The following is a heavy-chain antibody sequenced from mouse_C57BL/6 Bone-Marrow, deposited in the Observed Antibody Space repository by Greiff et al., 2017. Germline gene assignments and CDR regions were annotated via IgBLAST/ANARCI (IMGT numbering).Heavy chain of an antibody. D-gene: IGHD3-1*01. J-gene: IGHJ2*01. Sequence: QVQLQQSGAELVRPGTSVKVSCKASGYAFTNYLIEWVKQRPGPGLEWIGVINPGSGGTNYNEKFKGKATLTADKSSSTAYMQLSSLTSEDSAVYFCARSGHSDYWGQGTTLTVSS. CDR1: GYAFTNYL. CDR3: ARSGHSDY. V-gene: IGHV1-54*01. CDR2: INPGSGGT.